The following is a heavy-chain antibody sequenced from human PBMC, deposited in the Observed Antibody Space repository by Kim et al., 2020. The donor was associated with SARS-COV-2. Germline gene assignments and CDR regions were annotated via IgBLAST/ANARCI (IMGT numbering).Heavy chain of an antibody. CDR3: AKSRGNSGYFSDY. V-gene: IGHV3-21*01. Sequence: GGSLRLSCATSGFTFSGYSMNWVRQAPGKGLEWVSSINSSSKYIFYADSVKGRFTISRQNAKNSLYLQMNSLRAEDTAVYYWAKSRGNSGYFSDYWGQGTLVTVSS. J-gene: IGHJ4*02. CDR1: GFTFSGYS. CDR2: INSSSKYI. D-gene: IGHD5-12*01.